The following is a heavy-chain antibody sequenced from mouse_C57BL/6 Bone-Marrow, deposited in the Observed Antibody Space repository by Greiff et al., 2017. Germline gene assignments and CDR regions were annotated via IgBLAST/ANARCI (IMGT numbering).Heavy chain of an antibody. V-gene: IGHV5-4*01. CDR1: GFTFSSYA. CDR3: ARDPPSYYYGSSWFAY. J-gene: IGHJ3*01. D-gene: IGHD1-1*01. CDR2: ISDGGSYT. Sequence: EVKLVESGGGLVKPGGSLKLSCAASGFTFSSYAMSWVRQTPEKRLEWVATISDGGSYTYYPDNVKGRFTISRDNAKNNLYLQMSHLKSGDTAMYYCARDPPSYYYGSSWFAYWGQGTLVTVSA.